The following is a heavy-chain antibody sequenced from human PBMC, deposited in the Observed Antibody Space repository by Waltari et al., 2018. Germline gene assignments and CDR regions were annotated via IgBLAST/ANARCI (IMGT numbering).Heavy chain of an antibody. Sequence: EVQLVESGGGLVQPGRSLRLSCAASGFTFDDYAMHWVRQAPGKGLEWVSGISWNSGSIGYADSVKGRVTIARDNAKNSLYLQMNSRRAEDTALYYCAKDINGGSAADYYDSSGYFDYWGQGTLVTVSS. D-gene: IGHD3-22*01. CDR1: GFTFDDYA. CDR3: AKDINGGSAADYYDSSGYFDY. CDR2: ISWNSGSI. J-gene: IGHJ4*02. V-gene: IGHV3-9*01.